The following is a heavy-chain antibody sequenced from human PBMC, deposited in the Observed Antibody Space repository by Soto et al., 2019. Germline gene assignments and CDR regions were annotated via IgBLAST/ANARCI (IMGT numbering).Heavy chain of an antibody. CDR1: GFTFSDYY. CDR3: ARGGGRYYPGDQIDDFDY. D-gene: IGHD1-26*01. Sequence: EVQLVESGGGLVQPGGSLRLACAASGFTFSDYYMDWVRQAPGKGLEWVGRTRNKANSHTTEYASSVKVRFTTSRDESKNSLYLQRNSLKAEDPAVYYCARGGGRYYPGDQIDDFDYWGQGALVTVFS. CDR2: TRNKANSHTT. V-gene: IGHV3-72*01. J-gene: IGHJ4*02.